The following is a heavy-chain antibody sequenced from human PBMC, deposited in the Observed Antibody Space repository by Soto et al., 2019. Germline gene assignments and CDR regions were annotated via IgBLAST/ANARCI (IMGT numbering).Heavy chain of an antibody. J-gene: IGHJ4*02. CDR1: GFTFSSYG. CDR2: ISYDGSNK. Sequence: PGGSLRLSCAASGFTFSSYGMHWVRQAPGKGPEWVAVISYDGSNKYYADSVKGRFTISRDNSKNTLYLQMNSLRAEDTAVYYCAKDQGRGGYSYGYFSPYFDYWGQGTLVTVSS. D-gene: IGHD5-18*01. CDR3: AKDQGRGGYSYGYFSPYFDY. V-gene: IGHV3-30*18.